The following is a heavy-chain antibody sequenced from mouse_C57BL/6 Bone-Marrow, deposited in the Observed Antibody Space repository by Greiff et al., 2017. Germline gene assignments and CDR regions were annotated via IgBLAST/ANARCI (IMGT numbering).Heavy chain of an antibody. CDR3: ASFGGYYFDY. J-gene: IGHJ2*01. V-gene: IGHV1-64*01. CDR1: GYTFTSYW. CDR2: IHPNSGST. Sequence: QVQLQQPGAELVKPGASVKLSCKASGYTFTSYWMHWVKQRPGQGLEWIGMIHPNSGSTNYNEKFKSKATLTVDKSSSTAYMQHSSLTSEDSAVYDCASFGGYYFDYRGQGTTLTLAS. D-gene: IGHD1-1*02.